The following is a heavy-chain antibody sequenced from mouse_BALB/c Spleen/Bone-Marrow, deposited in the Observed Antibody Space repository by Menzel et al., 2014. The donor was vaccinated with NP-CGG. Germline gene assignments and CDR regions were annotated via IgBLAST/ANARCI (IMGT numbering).Heavy chain of an antibody. CDR1: GFNIKDTY. Sequence: EVKLQESGAELVKPGASVKLSCTASGFNIKDTYMHWVKQRPEQGLEWIGRIDPANGNTKYDPKFQGKATITADTSSNTAYLQLSSLTSEDTAVYYCALYYYGSSGFAYWGQGTLVTVSA. D-gene: IGHD1-1*01. CDR3: ALYYYGSSGFAY. CDR2: IDPANGNT. V-gene: IGHV14-3*02. J-gene: IGHJ3*01.